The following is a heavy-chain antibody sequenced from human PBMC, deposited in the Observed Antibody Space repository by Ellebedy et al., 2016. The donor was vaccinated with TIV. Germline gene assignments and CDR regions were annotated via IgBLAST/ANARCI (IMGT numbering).Heavy chain of an antibody. CDR2: IKEDGSEK. CDR3: VRDLHWAFDI. J-gene: IGHJ3*02. CDR1: GFTFSRYW. Sequence: PGGSLRLSCAASGFTFSRYWMSWVRQAPGKGLEWVANIKEDGSEKHYVDSVRGRFTISRDNAKNSLYLQMNSLRDADTAVYYCVRDLHWAFDIWGQGTVVTVSS. D-gene: IGHD1-1*01. V-gene: IGHV3-7*01.